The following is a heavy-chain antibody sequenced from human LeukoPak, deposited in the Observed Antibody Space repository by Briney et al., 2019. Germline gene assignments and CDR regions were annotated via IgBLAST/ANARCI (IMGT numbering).Heavy chain of an antibody. D-gene: IGHD3-22*01. J-gene: IGHJ3*02. CDR2: ILPDGSNS. V-gene: IGHV3-30-3*01. Sequence: PGGSLRLSCAASGFTFSTYAMYWVRQAPGKGLEWVAVILPDGSNSFYADSVKGRFTISRDNSKNTVYLQMNSLRGDDTAVYYCAKGGSITVMVVTPDAFDIWGQGTMVTVSS. CDR1: GFTFSTYA. CDR3: AKGGSITVMVVTPDAFDI.